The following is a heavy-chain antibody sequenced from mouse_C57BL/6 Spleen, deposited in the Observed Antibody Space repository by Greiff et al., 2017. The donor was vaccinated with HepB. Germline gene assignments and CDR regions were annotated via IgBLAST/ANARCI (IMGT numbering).Heavy chain of an antibody. V-gene: IGHV1-19*01. Sequence: EVQLQQSGPVLVKPGASVKMSCKASGYTFTDYYMNWVKQSHGKSLEWIGVINPYNGGTSYNQKFKGKATLTVDKSSSTAYMERNSLTSEDSAVYYCARSDYGSSGYAMDYWSQGTSVTVSS. CDR1: GYTFTDYY. CDR2: INPYNGGT. CDR3: ARSDYGSSGYAMDY. D-gene: IGHD1-1*01. J-gene: IGHJ4*01.